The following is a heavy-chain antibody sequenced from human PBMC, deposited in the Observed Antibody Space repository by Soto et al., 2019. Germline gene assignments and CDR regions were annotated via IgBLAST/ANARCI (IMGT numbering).Heavy chain of an antibody. J-gene: IGHJ6*01. CDR1: GGTFSSYA. CDR2: IIPIFGTA. D-gene: IGHD3-3*01. Sequence: QVQLVQSGAEVKKPGSSVKVSCKASGGTFSSYAISWVRQAPGQGLEWLGGIIPIFGTANYAQKFQGRVTITADESTSTAYMELSSLRSEDTAVYYCARADRRLSGYRYYYYCGMDVWGQGTTVTVSA. V-gene: IGHV1-69*12. CDR3: ARADRRLSGYRYYYYCGMDV.